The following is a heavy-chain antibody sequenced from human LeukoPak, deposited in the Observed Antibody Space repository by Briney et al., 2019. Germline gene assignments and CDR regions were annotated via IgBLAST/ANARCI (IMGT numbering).Heavy chain of an antibody. Sequence: SETLSLTCTVSGGSISSGAYSWHWIRQHPGKGLECIGYIYYSGSTYYNPSLNSRVTISVDTSKNQFSLKLSSVTAADTAVYYCARRADYYDSSGYYYAGSIDYWGQGTLVTVSS. CDR2: IYYSGST. D-gene: IGHD3-22*01. CDR3: ARRADYYDSSGYYYAGSIDY. CDR1: GGSISSGAYS. V-gene: IGHV4-31*03. J-gene: IGHJ4*02.